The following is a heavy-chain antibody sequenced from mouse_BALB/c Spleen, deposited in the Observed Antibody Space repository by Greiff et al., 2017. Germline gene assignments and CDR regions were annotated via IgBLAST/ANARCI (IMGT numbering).Heavy chain of an antibody. CDR2: ISYDGSN. CDR3: AREDILLRNAMDY. J-gene: IGHJ4*01. Sequence: EVQLVESGPGLVKPSQSLSLTCSVTGYSITSGYYWNWIRQFPGNKLEWMGYISYDGSNNYNPSLKNRISITRDTSKNQFFLKLNSVTTEDTATYYCAREDILLRNAMDYWGQGTSVTVSS. D-gene: IGHD1-1*01. CDR1: GYSITSGYY. V-gene: IGHV3-6*02.